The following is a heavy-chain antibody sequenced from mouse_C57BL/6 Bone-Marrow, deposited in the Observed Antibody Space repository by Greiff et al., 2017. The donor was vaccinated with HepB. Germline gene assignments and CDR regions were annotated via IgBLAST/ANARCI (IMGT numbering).Heavy chain of an antibody. Sequence: QVQLQQSGPELVKPGASVKISCKASGYAFSSSWMNWVKQRPGKGLEWIGRIYPGDGDTNYNEKFKGKATFTADTSSNTAYMQLSSLTTEDSAIYYCARRMIYDGYYAWFAYWGQGTLVTVSA. V-gene: IGHV1-82*01. J-gene: IGHJ3*01. CDR2: IYPGDGDT. CDR3: ARRMIYDGYYAWFAY. CDR1: GYAFSSSW. D-gene: IGHD2-3*01.